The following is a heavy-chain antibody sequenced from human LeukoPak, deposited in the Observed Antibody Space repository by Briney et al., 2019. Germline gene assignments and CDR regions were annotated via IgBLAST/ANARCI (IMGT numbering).Heavy chain of an antibody. V-gene: IGHV3-74*01. CDR3: TRVGYIDEGIDY. Sequence: GGSLRLSCAASEFGFSTSWMHWVRQAPGKGLVWAARINGDGSTTNYADSVQGRFTISRDNAKNSLYLQMNSLRAEDTAIYYCTRVGYIDEGIDYWGQGTLVTVSS. CDR1: EFGFSTSW. J-gene: IGHJ4*02. D-gene: IGHD5-24*01. CDR2: INGDGSTT.